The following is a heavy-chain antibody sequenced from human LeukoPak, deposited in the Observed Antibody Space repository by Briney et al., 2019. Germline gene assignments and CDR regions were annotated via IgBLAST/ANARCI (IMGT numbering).Heavy chain of an antibody. J-gene: IGHJ3*02. CDR3: ARNSKPIAAYDAFYI. Sequence: GRSLTLSCAASGLTFSRYGMRWVGQAPGKGVEWVAVISYDGSNKYYAESVKGRLTIYRDNSKNKLYVQMKSLRGEDTGEYYGARNSKPIAAYDAFYIWGQGTMVTFSS. CDR1: GLTFSRYG. CDR2: ISYDGSNK. D-gene: IGHD6-6*01. V-gene: IGHV3-30*03.